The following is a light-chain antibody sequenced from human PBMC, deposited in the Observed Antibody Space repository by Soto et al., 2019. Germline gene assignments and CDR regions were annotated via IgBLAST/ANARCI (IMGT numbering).Light chain of an antibody. CDR1: ESVSSY. CDR3: QQSYSKWT. CDR2: AAA. Sequence: DIQMTQSPSSLSASVGDRVTITCRAKESVSSYVNWYQQKPGKAPKLLIYAAASLQSGVTARFSGSGSVTDFTLTISGLQTEDFATYYCQQSYSKWTFGQGTKVEIK. V-gene: IGKV1-39*01. J-gene: IGKJ1*01.